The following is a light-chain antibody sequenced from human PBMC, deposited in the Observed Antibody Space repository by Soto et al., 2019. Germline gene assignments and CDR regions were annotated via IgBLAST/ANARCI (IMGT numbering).Light chain of an antibody. CDR3: QQYGTSPPLT. CDR2: AAS. CDR1: ERVSSSY. Sequence: EVVLTQSPDTLSLSPGERATLSCRASERVSSSYFAWYQQKTGQAPSLLIYAASRRAAGIPDRFSGGGSETDFTPTISSLEPEDVAVYYCQQYGTSPPLTFGQGTKVEIK. J-gene: IGKJ2*01. V-gene: IGKV3-20*01.